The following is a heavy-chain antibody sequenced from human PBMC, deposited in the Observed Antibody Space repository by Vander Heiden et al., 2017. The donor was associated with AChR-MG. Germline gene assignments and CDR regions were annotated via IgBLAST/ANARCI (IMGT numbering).Heavy chain of an antibody. CDR1: GFTFSSYA. CDR3: AKDRIPGPPGDDAFDI. V-gene: IGHV3-23*01. CDR2: ISGSGGST. J-gene: IGHJ3*02. D-gene: IGHD2-21*01. Sequence: EVQLLESGGGLVQPGGSLRLSCAASGFTFSSYAMSWVRQAPGKGLEWVSAISGSGGSTYYADSVKGRFTISRDNSKNTLYLQMNSLRAEDTAVYYCAKDRIPGPPGDDAFDIWGQGTMVTVSS.